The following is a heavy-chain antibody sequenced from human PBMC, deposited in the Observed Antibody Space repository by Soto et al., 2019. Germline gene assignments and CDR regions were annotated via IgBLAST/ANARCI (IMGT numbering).Heavy chain of an antibody. Sequence: PRLSCAASGFTFSSYAVSWVRQAPGKGPEWISSISGSGSTIYCADSVKGRFTISRDNSKNTLYLQMSSLRAEDTAVYYCAKVFYYYDSSGYYYFDYWGQGTVVTVSS. J-gene: IGHJ4*02. D-gene: IGHD3-22*01. CDR2: ISGSGSTI. CDR1: GFTFSSYA. V-gene: IGHV3-23*01. CDR3: AKVFYYYDSSGYYYFDY.